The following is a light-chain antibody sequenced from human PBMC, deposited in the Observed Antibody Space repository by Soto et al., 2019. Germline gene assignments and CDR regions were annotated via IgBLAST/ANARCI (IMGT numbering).Light chain of an antibody. CDR3: HQYNTYFQT. J-gene: IGKJ1*01. V-gene: IGKV1-5*01. Sequence: DIQMTQSPSTLSASVGDRVTITCRASQSISWWLAWYQQKPGRAPNLLIYDASSLESGVPSRFSGSGSGTEFTLTISSLQPDDFATYYCHQYNTYFQTFGQGTKVDI. CDR1: QSISWW. CDR2: DAS.